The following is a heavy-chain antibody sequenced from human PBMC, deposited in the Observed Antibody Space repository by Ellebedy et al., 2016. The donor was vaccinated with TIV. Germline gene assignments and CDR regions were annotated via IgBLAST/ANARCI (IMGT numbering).Heavy chain of an antibody. CDR3: ARPTYDSSGYDDY. Sequence: SVKVSXXASGGTFSSYAISWVRQAPGQGLEWMGRIIPILGIANYAQKFQGRVTITADKSTSTAYMELSSLRSEDTAVYYCARPTYDSSGYDDYWGQGTLVTVSS. J-gene: IGHJ4*02. D-gene: IGHD3-22*01. CDR1: GGTFSSYA. V-gene: IGHV1-69*04. CDR2: IIPILGIA.